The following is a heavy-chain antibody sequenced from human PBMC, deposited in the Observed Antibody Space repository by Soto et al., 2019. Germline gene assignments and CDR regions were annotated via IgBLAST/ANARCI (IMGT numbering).Heavy chain of an antibody. J-gene: IGHJ3*02. D-gene: IGHD1-26*01. CDR1: GGSISSSNW. CDR2: IYHSGST. CDR3: ARDNEGGSYWDI. V-gene: IGHV4-4*02. Sequence: SETLSLTCAVSGGSISSSNWWSWVRQPPGKGLEWIGEIYHSGSTNYNPSLKSRVTISVDKSKNQISLKLTFVTAADTAVYYCARDNEGGSYWDIWGQGTMVTVSS.